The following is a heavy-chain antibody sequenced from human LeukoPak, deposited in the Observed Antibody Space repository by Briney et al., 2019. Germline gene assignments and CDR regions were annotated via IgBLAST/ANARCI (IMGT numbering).Heavy chain of an antibody. CDR2: IYYSGRT. CDR1: GGSISSSSYY. V-gene: IGHV4-39*07. J-gene: IGHJ4*02. CDR3: ARGRLPRGSYYDSSGYPTYYFDY. D-gene: IGHD3-22*01. Sequence: SETLSLTCTVSGGSISSSSYYWGWIRQPPGKGLEWIGSIYYSGRTYYNPSLKSRVTISVDTSKNQFSLKLSSVTAADTAVYYCARGRLPRGSYYDSSGYPTYYFDYWGQGTLVTVSS.